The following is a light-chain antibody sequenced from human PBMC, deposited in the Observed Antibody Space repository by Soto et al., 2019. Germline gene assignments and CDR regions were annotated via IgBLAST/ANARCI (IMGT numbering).Light chain of an antibody. Sequence: DLQMTQSPSSLSASIGDRVILTCQASQDIVNSLNWYQHKPGKAPKLLIYDASNLERGVPARFSGSGSGTDFSFTISSLQPEDIATYYCQQYENLPPTFGQGTRLEIK. CDR2: DAS. V-gene: IGKV1-33*01. CDR3: QQYENLPPT. CDR1: QDIVNS. J-gene: IGKJ5*01.